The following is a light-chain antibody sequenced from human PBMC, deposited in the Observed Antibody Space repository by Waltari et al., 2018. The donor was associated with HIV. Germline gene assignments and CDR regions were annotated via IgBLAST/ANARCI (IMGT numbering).Light chain of an antibody. CDR1: QAISNY. J-gene: IGKJ4*01. CDR3: QSYKSAPVT. CDR2: GTP. Sequence: DIQMIQSPSSRSGSVGDRVTITCRASQAISNYLAWSQQKPGKVPKVLIYGTPSLQSGVPSRFTGSESGTEFTLTISSLQPEDVATYYCQSYKSAPVTFGGGTRVEIK. V-gene: IGKV1-27*01.